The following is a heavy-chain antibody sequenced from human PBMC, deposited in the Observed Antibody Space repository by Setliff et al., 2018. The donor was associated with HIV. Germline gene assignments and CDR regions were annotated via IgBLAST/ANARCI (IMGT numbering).Heavy chain of an antibody. Sequence: SCAATGFTVSNTYMSWVRQAPGEGLEWVSIIYSAGSTYYAGSVEGRFTVSRDNSNNTLYLQMNSLRPEDTAVYYCARAPSSYDFWSGYYYYYMDVWGKGTTVTVSS. D-gene: IGHD3-3*01. V-gene: IGHV3-66*02. CDR3: ARAPSSYDFWSGYYYYYMDV. CDR1: GFTVSNTY. CDR2: IYSAGST. J-gene: IGHJ6*03.